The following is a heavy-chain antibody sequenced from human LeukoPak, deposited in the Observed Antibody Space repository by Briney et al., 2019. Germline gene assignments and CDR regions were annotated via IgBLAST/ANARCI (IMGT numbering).Heavy chain of an antibody. D-gene: IGHD3-22*01. CDR1: GGSISSGSYY. CDR3: ARGNSYYDSSGSFQWESFQH. J-gene: IGHJ1*01. V-gene: IGHV4-61*02. CDR2: IYTSGST. Sequence: SETLSLTCTVSGGSISSGSYYWSWIRQPAGKGLEWIGRIYTSGSTNYNPSRKSRGTISVDPSKNQFSLKLGSVTAADTAVYYCARGNSYYDSSGSFQWESFQHWGQGTLVTVSS.